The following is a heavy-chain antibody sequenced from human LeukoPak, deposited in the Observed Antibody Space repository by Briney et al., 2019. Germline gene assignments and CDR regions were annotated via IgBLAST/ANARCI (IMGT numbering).Heavy chain of an antibody. J-gene: IGHJ4*02. V-gene: IGHV3-30-3*01. Sequence: QPGRSLRLSCAASGFTFSSYAMHWVRQAPGKGLEWVAVISYDGSNKYYADSVKGRFTISRDNSKNTLYLQMNSLRAEDTAVYYCARDTQAVADYYFDYWGRGTLVTVSS. CDR1: GFTFSSYA. CDR2: ISYDGSNK. CDR3: ARDTQAVADYYFDY. D-gene: IGHD6-19*01.